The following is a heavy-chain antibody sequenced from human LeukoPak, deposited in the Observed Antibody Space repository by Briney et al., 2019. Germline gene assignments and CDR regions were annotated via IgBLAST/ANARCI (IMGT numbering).Heavy chain of an antibody. J-gene: IGHJ4*02. CDR2: ISGSGGST. V-gene: IGHV3-23*01. CDR3: AKSLGYSSGYGVDY. D-gene: IGHD5-18*01. Sequence: PGGSLRLSCAASGFTFSSYAMSWVRQAPGKGLEWVSTISGSGGSTYYADSVKGRFTISRDNSKNTLYLQMNSLRAEDTAVYYCAKSLGYSSGYGVDYWGQGTLVTVSS. CDR1: GFTFSSYA.